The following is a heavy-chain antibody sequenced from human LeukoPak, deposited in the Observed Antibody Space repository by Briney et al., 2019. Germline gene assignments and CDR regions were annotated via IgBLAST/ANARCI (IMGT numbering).Heavy chain of an antibody. Sequence: AGGSLRLSCAASGFSLTAYGMSWVRQSPGKGLEWVSGIGGLDHSTYYADSLKGRFTISKDTSTNTLYLQMNSLTAEDTAVYYCAKDSHNGYFDNWGQGTLVSVSS. CDR3: AKDSHNGYFDN. CDR2: IGGLDHST. J-gene: IGHJ4*02. V-gene: IGHV3-23*01. D-gene: IGHD2-8*01. CDR1: GFSLTAYG.